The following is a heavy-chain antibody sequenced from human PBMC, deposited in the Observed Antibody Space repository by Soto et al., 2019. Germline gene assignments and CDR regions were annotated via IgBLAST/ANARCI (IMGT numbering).Heavy chain of an antibody. CDR3: TGRFGCCTGETCLDV. Sequence: VQLVQSGAEVKKSGESLKISCKGFGFTFSNHWIAWVRHMPGRGLEWMGIIYGGDSDTRYSPSFQGQVTISVDKSISTVYLQWRSLKASDSALYFCTGRFGCCTGETCLDVWGGGTSVTVSS. J-gene: IGHJ6*04. V-gene: IGHV5-51*03. CDR1: GFTFSNHW. CDR2: IYGGDSDT. D-gene: IGHD2-8*02.